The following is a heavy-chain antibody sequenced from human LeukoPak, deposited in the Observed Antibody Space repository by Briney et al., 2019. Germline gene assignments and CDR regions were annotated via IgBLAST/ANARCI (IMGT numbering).Heavy chain of an antibody. CDR3: ARGLFAYYYDSSGYALEGVDY. J-gene: IGHJ4*02. V-gene: IGHV3-30-3*01. CDR1: GFIFRSYA. CDR2: ISYDGSNK. Sequence: GRSLRLSCAASGFIFRSYAMHWVRQAPGKGLEWVAVISYDGSNKYYADSVKGRFTISRDNSKNTLYLQMNSLRAEDTAVYYCARGLFAYYYDSSGYALEGVDYWGQGTLVTVSS. D-gene: IGHD3-22*01.